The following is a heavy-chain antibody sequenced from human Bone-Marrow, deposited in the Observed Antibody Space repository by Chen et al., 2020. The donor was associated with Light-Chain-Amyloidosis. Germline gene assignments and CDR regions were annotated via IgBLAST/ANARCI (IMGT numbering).Heavy chain of an antibody. D-gene: IGHD5-12*01. J-gene: IGHJ4*02. V-gene: IGHV5-51*01. Sequence: IGWVRQMPGKGLEWMGVIYPDDSDARYSPSFECQVTISADKSITTAYLQWRSLKASDTAMYYCARRRDGYNFDYWGQGTLVTVSS. CDR2: IYPDDSDA. CDR3: ARRRDGYNFDY.